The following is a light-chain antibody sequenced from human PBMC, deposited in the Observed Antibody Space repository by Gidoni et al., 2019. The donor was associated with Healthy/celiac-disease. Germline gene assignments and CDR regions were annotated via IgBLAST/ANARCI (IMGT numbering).Light chain of an antibody. CDR3: QQRSNWPPSLT. CDR1: QSASSY. J-gene: IGKJ4*01. V-gene: IGKV3-11*01. Sequence: ETVLTQSTATLSLSPGERATLSCRASQSASSYLAWYQQKPGQAPRLLIYDASNRTTGIPARFSGSGSGTDFTLTISSLEPEDFEVYYCQQRSNWPPSLTFGGGTKVEIK. CDR2: DAS.